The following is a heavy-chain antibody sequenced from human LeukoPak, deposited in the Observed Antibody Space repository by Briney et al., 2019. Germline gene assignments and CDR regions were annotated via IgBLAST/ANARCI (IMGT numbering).Heavy chain of an antibody. V-gene: IGHV1-2*02. J-gene: IGHJ6*02. Sequence: ASEKVSCKASGYTFTGYYMHWVRQAPGQGLEWMGWINPNSSGTNYAQKFQGRVTMTRDTSISTAYMELSRLRSDDTAVYYCARVGGYCSSTSCYTDLPYYGMDVWGQGTTVTVSS. CDR2: INPNSSGT. CDR3: ARVGGYCSSTSCYTDLPYYGMDV. CDR1: GYTFTGYY. D-gene: IGHD2-2*02.